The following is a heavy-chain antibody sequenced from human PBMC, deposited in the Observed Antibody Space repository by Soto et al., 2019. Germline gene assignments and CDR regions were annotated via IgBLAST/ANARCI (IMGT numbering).Heavy chain of an antibody. Sequence: QVQLQESGPGLVKPSQTLSLTCTVSGGSISSGDYYWSWIRQPPGKGLECIGYIYHSGSTYYNPSLKSRVTISVDTSKNQFSLKLSSVTAADTAVYYCARERPDGARLDPWGQGTLVTVSS. V-gene: IGHV4-30-4*01. D-gene: IGHD6-6*01. CDR1: GGSISSGDYY. CDR2: IYHSGST. J-gene: IGHJ5*02. CDR3: ARERPDGARLDP.